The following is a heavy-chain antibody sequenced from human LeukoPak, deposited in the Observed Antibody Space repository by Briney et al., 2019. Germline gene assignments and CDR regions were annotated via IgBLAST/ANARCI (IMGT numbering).Heavy chain of an antibody. CDR1: GFTFSSYW. D-gene: IGHD3-16*01. CDR3: ATDLFGYFDR. Sequence: PGGSLRLSCAASGFTFSSYWMHWVRQAPGKGLVWVSRINSDGSSTSYADSVKGRFTISRDNAKNSVYLQMDSLRDEDTAVYYCATDLFGYFDRWGQGTLVTVSS. CDR2: INSDGSST. J-gene: IGHJ4*02. V-gene: IGHV3-74*01.